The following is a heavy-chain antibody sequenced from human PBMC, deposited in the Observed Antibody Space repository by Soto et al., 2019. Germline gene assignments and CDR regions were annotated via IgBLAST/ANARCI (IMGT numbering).Heavy chain of an antibody. V-gene: IGHV3-30*18. CDR3: AKGGGSARDFDY. CDR2: TSYDGNNK. CDR1: GFTFGNYG. D-gene: IGHD1-26*01. J-gene: IGHJ4*02. Sequence: PGGSLRLSCTGSGFTFGNYGMHWVRQAPGKGLEWVASTSYDGNNKYYADSLKGRFTISRDNSKKMVYLQMTSLGPEDTAVYYGAKGGGSARDFDYWGQGALVTASS.